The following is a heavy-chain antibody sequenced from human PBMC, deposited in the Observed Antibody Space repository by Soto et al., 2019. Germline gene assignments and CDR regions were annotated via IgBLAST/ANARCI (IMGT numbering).Heavy chain of an antibody. V-gene: IGHV4-34*01. CDR2: INHSGSS. CDR1: GGSFSGFY. Sequence: PSETLSLTCAFHGGSFSGFYWTWTRQPPGKGLEWIGEINHSGSSNYNPPLKSRVTMSLDTSRNQFSLSLNSVTAADTAVYYCARMAGPWYFDLWGRGTLVTVSS. J-gene: IGHJ2*01. CDR3: ARMAGPWYFDL.